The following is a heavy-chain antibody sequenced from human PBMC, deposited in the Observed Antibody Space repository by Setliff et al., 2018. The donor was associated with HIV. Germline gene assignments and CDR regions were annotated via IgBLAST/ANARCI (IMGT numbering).Heavy chain of an antibody. D-gene: IGHD2-8*02. Sequence: PSETLSLTCAVSGGSMRSSGYSWTWIRQPPGKGLEWIGEINHSGSTAYNPSLKSRVTISVDTTKNQSSLKLNSVTAADTAVYYCTVYNTGTSKDHYWGQGTPVTVSS. CDR1: GGSMRSSGYS. V-gene: IGHV4-30-2*01. CDR3: TVYNTGTSKDHY. CDR2: INHSGST. J-gene: IGHJ4*02.